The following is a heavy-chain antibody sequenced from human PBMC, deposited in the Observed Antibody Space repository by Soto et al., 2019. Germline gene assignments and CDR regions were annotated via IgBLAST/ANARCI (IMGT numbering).Heavy chain of an antibody. D-gene: IGHD2-2*01. CDR1: GGSISSYY. V-gene: IGHV4-59*06. CDR3: ASGPAGTFDY. CDR2: IYYSGST. J-gene: IGHJ4*02. Sequence: SETLSLTCTVSGGSISSYYWSWFRQPPGKGLEWIGYIYYSGSTYYNPSLKSRVTISVDTSKNQFSLKLSSVTAADTAVYYCASGPAGTFDYWGQGTLVTVSS.